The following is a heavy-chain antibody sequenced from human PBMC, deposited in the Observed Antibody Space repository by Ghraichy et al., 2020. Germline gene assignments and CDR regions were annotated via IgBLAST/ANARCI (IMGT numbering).Heavy chain of an antibody. J-gene: IGHJ6*03. CDR2: INTNTGNP. V-gene: IGHV7-4-1*02. Sequence: ASVKVSCKASGYTFTSYAMNWVRQAPGQGLEWMGWINTNTGNPTYAQGFTGRFVFSLDTSVSTAYLQISSLKAEDTAGYYCARGGVGWSFWPLDYYMDVWGKGTTVTVSS. D-gene: IGHD6-19*01. CDR1: GYTFTSYA. CDR3: ARGGVGWSFWPLDYYMDV.